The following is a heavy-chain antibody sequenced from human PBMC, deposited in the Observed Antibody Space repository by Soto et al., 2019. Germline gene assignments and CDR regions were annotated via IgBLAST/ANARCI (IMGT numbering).Heavy chain of an antibody. CDR3: ARDLHYSSSPPFFGY. J-gene: IGHJ4*02. D-gene: IGHD6-6*01. CDR2: IIPIFGTA. CDR1: GGSFSSYA. Sequence: SVKVSCKASGGSFSSYAISWVRQAPGQGLEWMGGIIPIFGTANYAQKFQGRVTITADESTSTAYMELSSLRSEDTAVYYCARDLHYSSSPPFFGYWGQGTLVTVSS. V-gene: IGHV1-69*13.